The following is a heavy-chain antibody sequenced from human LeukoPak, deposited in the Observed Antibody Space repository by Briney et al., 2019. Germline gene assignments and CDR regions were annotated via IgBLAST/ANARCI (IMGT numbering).Heavy chain of an antibody. J-gene: IGHJ6*02. CDR3: ARSVQAEWLLYYYYYYGMDV. Sequence: GGSLRLSCAASRFTLSTYWMSWVRQAPGKGLEWVAVIWYDGSNKYYADSVKGRFTISRDNSKNTLYLQMNSLRAEDTAVYYCARSVQAEWLLYYYYYYGMDVWGQGTTVTVSS. CDR1: RFTLSTYW. V-gene: IGHV3-33*08. D-gene: IGHD3-3*01. CDR2: IWYDGSNK.